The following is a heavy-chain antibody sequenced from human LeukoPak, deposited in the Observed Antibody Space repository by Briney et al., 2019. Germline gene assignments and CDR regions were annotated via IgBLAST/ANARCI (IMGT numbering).Heavy chain of an antibody. CDR3: ARAHNWKYGTFDY. Sequence: GGSLRLSCAASGFTFSSYSMNWVRQAPGKGLEWVSCISSSSSYVYYADSVKGRFTISRDNAKNSLYLQMNSLRVEDTAVYYCARAHNWKYGTFDYWGQGTLVTVSS. V-gene: IGHV3-21*01. CDR2: ISSSSSYV. D-gene: IGHD1-7*01. CDR1: GFTFSSYS. J-gene: IGHJ4*02.